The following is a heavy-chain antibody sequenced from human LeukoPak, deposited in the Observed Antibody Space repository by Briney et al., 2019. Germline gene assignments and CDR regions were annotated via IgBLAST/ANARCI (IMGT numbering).Heavy chain of an antibody. CDR2: INSDGSST. D-gene: IGHD5-18*01. J-gene: IGHJ4*02. Sequence: GGSLRLSCAASGFTFSSYWMHWVRHAPGKGLVWVSRINSDGSSTSYADSVKGRFTVSRDNAKNTLYLQMNSLRAEDTAVYYCGNLDTPMGYWRQGTLVTVSS. V-gene: IGHV3-74*01. CDR1: GFTFSSYW. CDR3: GNLDTPMGY.